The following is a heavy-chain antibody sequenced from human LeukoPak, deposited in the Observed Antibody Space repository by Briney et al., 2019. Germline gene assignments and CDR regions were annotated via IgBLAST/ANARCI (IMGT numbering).Heavy chain of an antibody. D-gene: IGHD3-10*01. V-gene: IGHV4-59*08. CDR1: GGSISSYY. Sequence: PSETLSLTCTVSGGSISSYYWSWIRQPPGKGLEWIGYIYYSGSTNYNPSLKSRVTISVDTSKNQFSLKLSSVTAADTAVYYCARHRSQKYYYGLADPWGQGTLVTVSS. CDR2: IYYSGST. J-gene: IGHJ5*02. CDR3: ARHRSQKYYYGLADP.